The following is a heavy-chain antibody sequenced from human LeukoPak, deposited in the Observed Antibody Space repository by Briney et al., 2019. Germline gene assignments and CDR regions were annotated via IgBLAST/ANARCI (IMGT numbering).Heavy chain of an antibody. CDR2: IKFDGSLA. J-gene: IGHJ2*01. Sequence: GGSLRLSCTASGLTFSTYWVHWVRQAPGRGLVWVSQIKFDGSLASYADSVKGRFTISRDNAKNTLYLQMNTLGTEDTAVYYCVTGHYDSRKYFDLWGRGTRVTVSS. D-gene: IGHD3-16*01. V-gene: IGHV3-74*01. CDR3: VTGHYDSRKYFDL. CDR1: GLTFSTYW.